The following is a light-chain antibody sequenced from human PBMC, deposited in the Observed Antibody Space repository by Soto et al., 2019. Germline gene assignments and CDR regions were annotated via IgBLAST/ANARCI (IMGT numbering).Light chain of an antibody. CDR1: QSVFSN. V-gene: IGKV3-15*01. CDR3: QQYNNWPLT. J-gene: IGKJ1*01. Sequence: EIVMTQSPATLSVSPGVRATLSCRASQSVFSNLAWYQQKPGQAPRLLIYGASTRATGIPARFSGSGSGTEFTLTISSLQSEDFAVYYCQQYNNWPLTFGQGTKVEIK. CDR2: GAS.